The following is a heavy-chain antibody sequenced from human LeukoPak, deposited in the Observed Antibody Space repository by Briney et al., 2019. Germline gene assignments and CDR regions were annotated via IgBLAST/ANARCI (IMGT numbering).Heavy chain of an antibody. D-gene: IGHD1-26*01. CDR1: GGSISSGDYY. J-gene: IGHJ4*02. CDR3: ARAQTRYSGSYYVDY. CDR2: IYYSGST. V-gene: IGHV4-30-4*08. Sequence: PSETLSLTCTVSGGSISSGDYYWSWIRQPPGKGLEWIGYIYYSGSTYYNPSLKSRVTISVDTSKNQFSLKLSSVTAADTAVYYCARAQTRYSGSYYVDYWGQGTLVTVSS.